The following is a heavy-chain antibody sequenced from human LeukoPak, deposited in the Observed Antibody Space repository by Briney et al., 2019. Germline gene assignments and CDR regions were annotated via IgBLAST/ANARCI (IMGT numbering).Heavy chain of an antibody. D-gene: IGHD6-19*01. V-gene: IGHV3-21*06. J-gene: IGHJ4*02. CDR3: ARDYSSGWFGKGAY. Sequence: GGSLRLSCSGSGFTFRSYTMAWVRQAPGKGLEWVSSIYSDGTLKYYADSLKGRFTISRDNANSSVYLQMNSLTADDSGLYFCARDYSSGWFGKGAYWGQGTRVFVSS. CDR1: GFTFRSYT. CDR2: IYSDGTLK.